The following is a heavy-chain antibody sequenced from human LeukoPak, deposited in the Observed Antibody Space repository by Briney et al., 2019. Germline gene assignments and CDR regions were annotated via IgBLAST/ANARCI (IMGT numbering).Heavy chain of an antibody. CDR3: AKRADYYGSSGYTPFDY. J-gene: IGHJ4*02. D-gene: IGHD3-22*01. CDR2: IRYDGSNK. V-gene: IGHV3-30*02. Sequence: GSLRLSCAASGFTFSSHGMHWVRQAPGKGLEWVAFIRYDGSNKYYGDSVKGRFTISRDNSKNTLYLQMNSLRAEDTAVYYCAKRADYYGSSGYTPFDYWGQGTLVTVSS. CDR1: GFTFSSHG.